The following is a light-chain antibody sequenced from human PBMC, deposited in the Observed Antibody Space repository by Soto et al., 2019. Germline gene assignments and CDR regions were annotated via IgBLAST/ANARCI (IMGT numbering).Light chain of an antibody. Sequence: QSALTQPRSVSGSPGQSVSISCTGTISDVAGYNYVSWYQHHPGKAPKLLISDVTKRPSWVPDRFSGSKSGNTASLTISELQAEDEADYYCSLYAGNNNLVFGGGTKLTVL. CDR3: SLYAGNNNLV. CDR2: DVT. CDR1: ISDVAGYNY. V-gene: IGLV2-11*01. J-gene: IGLJ2*01.